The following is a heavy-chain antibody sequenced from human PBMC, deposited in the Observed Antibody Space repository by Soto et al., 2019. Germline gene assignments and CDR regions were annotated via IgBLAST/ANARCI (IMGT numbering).Heavy chain of an antibody. J-gene: IGHJ6*01. D-gene: IGHD6-13*01. CDR3: ARVAAAGIRFIYYYYGMDI. V-gene: IGHV3-33*01. Sequence: GGSLRISCAASGFTFSSYGMHWVRLAPGKGLERVAVIWYDGSNKYYADSVQGRFTISRDNSKNTLYLQMNTLRAEDTAVYYCARVAAAGIRFIYYYYGMDIWGLGTTVSVSS. CDR1: GFTFSSYG. CDR2: IWYDGSNK.